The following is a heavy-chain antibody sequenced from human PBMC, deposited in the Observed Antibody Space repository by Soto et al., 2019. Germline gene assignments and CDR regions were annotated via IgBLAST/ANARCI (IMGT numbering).Heavy chain of an antibody. CDR1: GGSISSGGYY. CDR3: ARRYGPGFDY. CDR2: IYYSGST. J-gene: IGHJ4*02. Sequence: SETLSLTCTVSGGSISSGGYYWTWIRQHPGKGLEWIGYIYYSGSTYYNPSLKSRVTISVDTSKNQFSLKLSSVTAADTAVYYCARRYGPGFDYWGQGTLVTVSS. V-gene: IGHV4-31*03. D-gene: IGHD4-17*01.